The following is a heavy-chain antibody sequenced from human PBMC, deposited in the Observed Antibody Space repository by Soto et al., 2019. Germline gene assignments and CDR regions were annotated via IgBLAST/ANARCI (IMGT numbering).Heavy chain of an antibody. CDR1: GGSISSSSDY. D-gene: IGHD2-15*01. V-gene: IGHV4-39*01. CDR2: IYYSGST. Sequence: KSSETLSLTCTVSGGSISSSSDYWGWIRQPPGKGLEWIGSIYYSGSTYYNPSLKSRVTISVDTSKNQFSLKLSSVTAADTAVYYCAEVAYGIYYFDYWGQGTLVTVSS. CDR3: AEVAYGIYYFDY. J-gene: IGHJ4*02.